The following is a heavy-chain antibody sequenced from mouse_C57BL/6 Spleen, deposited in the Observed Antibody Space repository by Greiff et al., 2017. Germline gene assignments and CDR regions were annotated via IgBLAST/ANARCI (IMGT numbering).Heavy chain of an antibody. CDR1: GYTFTSYW. J-gene: IGHJ3*01. D-gene: IGHD4-1*01. V-gene: IGHV1-52*01. CDR3: ARRLTGTSWFAY. Sequence: VQLQQPGAELVRPGSSVKLSCKASGYTFTSYWMHWVKQRPIQGLEWIGNIDPSDSETHYNQKFKEKATLTVDKSSSTAYMQLSSLTSEDSAVYYCARRLTGTSWFAYWGQGTLVTVSA. CDR2: IDPSDSET.